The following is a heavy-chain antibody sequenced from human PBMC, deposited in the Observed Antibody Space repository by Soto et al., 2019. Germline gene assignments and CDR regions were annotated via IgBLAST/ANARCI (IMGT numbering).Heavy chain of an antibody. CDR1: GFTFSSYS. CDR2: ISSSSSTI. D-gene: IGHD6-13*01. J-gene: IGHJ5*02. Sequence: GGSLKLSCAASGFTFSSYSMNWVRQAPGKGLEWVSYISSSSSTIYYADSVKGRFTISRDNAKNSLYLQMNSLRDEDTAVYYCAREAAAGYLNWFDPWGQGTLVTVSS. V-gene: IGHV3-48*02. CDR3: AREAAAGYLNWFDP.